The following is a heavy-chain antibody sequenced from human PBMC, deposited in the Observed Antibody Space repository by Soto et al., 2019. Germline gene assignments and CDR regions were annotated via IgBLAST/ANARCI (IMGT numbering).Heavy chain of an antibody. D-gene: IGHD1-26*01. J-gene: IGHJ6*02. Sequence: PSESLSLTCTVSGGSISSSSYYWGWILQPPGKGLEWVGSIYYSGSTYYNPSLKSRVTISVDTSKNQFSLKLSSVTAADTAVYYCARHISGGSYWAVKSYYYGVDVWGQGTTVTVSS. CDR3: ARHISGGSYWAVKSYYYGVDV. V-gene: IGHV4-39*01. CDR1: GGSISSSSYY. CDR2: IYYSGST.